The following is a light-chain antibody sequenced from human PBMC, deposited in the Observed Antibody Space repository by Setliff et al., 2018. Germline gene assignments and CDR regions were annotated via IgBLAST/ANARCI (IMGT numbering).Light chain of an antibody. CDR2: EVS. Sequence: QSALTQPRSVSGSPGQSVTISCTGTSSDVGGYNYVSWYQQHPGKAPKVMIYEVSKRPSGVPDRFSGPKSGNTASLTVSGLQAEDEADYYCSSYAGSNNFPYVFGTGTKVTV. CDR1: SSDVGGYNY. J-gene: IGLJ1*01. V-gene: IGLV2-8*01. CDR3: SSYAGSNNFPYV.